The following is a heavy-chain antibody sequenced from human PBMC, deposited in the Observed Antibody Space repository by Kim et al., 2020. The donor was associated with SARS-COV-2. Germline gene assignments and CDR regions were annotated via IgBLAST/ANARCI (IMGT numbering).Heavy chain of an antibody. Sequence: LKSQATQSVDTSKNQFSLKLSSVTAADTAVYYCARSHAAAGPFRVYGMDVWGQGTTVTVSS. J-gene: IGHJ6*02. V-gene: IGHV4-39*01. D-gene: IGHD6-13*01. CDR3: ARSHAAAGPFRVYGMDV.